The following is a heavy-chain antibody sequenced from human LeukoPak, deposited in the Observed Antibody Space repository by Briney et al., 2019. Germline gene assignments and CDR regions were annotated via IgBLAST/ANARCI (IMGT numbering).Heavy chain of an antibody. J-gene: IGHJ6*02. D-gene: IGHD2-2*01. CDR3: TRGYTSTWHPESYYAMDV. Sequence: GGSLRLSCAASGFTFSDYFINWVRQAPGKGLEWVSSISGSSSSIYYSDSVRGRFTTSRDNAKNSLFLEMKSLRAEDTAVYYCTRGYTSTWHPESYYAMDVWGQGTTVTVSS. CDR2: ISGSSSSI. CDR1: GFTFSDYF. V-gene: IGHV3-69-1*01.